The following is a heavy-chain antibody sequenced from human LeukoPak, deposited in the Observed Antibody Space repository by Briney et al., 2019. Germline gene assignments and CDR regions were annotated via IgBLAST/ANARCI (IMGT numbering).Heavy chain of an antibody. CDR1: GGSISSYY. Sequence: SETLSLTCTVSGGSISSYYWSWIRQPPGKGLEWIGYIYYSGSTNYNPSLKSRVTISVDTSKNQFSLKLSSVTAADTAVYYCARVGITIFGRTDDAFDIWGQGTMVTVSS. D-gene: IGHD3-3*01. CDR2: IYYSGST. V-gene: IGHV4-59*08. J-gene: IGHJ3*02. CDR3: ARVGITIFGRTDDAFDI.